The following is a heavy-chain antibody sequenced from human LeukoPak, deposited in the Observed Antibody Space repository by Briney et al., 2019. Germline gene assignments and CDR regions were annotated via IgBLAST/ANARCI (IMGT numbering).Heavy chain of an antibody. D-gene: IGHD6-6*01. CDR2: IYYSGST. CDR1: GGSISSSSYY. V-gene: IGHV4-39*01. J-gene: IGHJ5*02. Sequence: SETLSLTCTVSGGSISSSSYYWGWIHQPPGKGLEWIGSIYYSGSTYYNPSLKSRVTISVDTSKNQFSLKLSSVTAADTAVYYCARRRSIAARPGADPWGKGTLVTVSS. CDR3: ARRRSIAARPGADP.